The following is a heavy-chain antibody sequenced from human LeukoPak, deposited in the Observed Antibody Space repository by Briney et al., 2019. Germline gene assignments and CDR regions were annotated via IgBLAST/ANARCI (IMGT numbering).Heavy chain of an antibody. CDR3: AREGGYCSGGSCYYFDY. V-gene: IGHV4-34*01. D-gene: IGHD2-15*01. CDR1: GGSFSGYY. Sequence: PSETLSLTCAVYGGSFSGYYWSWIRQPPGKGLEWIGEINHSGSTNYNPSLKSRVTISVDTSKNQFSLKLSSVTAADTAVYYCAREGGYCSGGSCYYFDYWGQGTLVTVSS. CDR2: INHSGST. J-gene: IGHJ4*02.